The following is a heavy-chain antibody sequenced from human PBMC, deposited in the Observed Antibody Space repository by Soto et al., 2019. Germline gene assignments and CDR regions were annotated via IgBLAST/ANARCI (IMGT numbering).Heavy chain of an antibody. J-gene: IGHJ4*02. CDR2: INHSGST. CDR3: ARGPPYYYGSGSAFDY. Sequence: SETLSLTCAVYGGSFSGYYWSWIRQPPGKGLEWIGEINHSGSTNYNPSLKSRVTISVDTSKNQFSLKLSSVTAADTAVYYCARGPPYYYGSGSAFDYWGQGTLVTVSS. CDR1: GGSFSGYY. V-gene: IGHV4-34*01. D-gene: IGHD3-10*01.